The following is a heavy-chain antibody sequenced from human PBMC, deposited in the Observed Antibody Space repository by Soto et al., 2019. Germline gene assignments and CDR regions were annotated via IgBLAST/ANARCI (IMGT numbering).Heavy chain of an antibody. Sequence: EVQLVESGGGLVQPGGSLRLSCAASGFTLSDHYMDWVRQAPAKGLEWVGRSRNKANGYTTEYAASVKGRFTISRDDSRNSLFLQMNSLNTEDTAVYYCTRFDSSGYLQYWGQGTLVTVSS. CDR2: SRNKANGYTT. CDR1: GFTLSDHY. J-gene: IGHJ1*01. V-gene: IGHV3-72*01. CDR3: TRFDSSGYLQY. D-gene: IGHD3-22*01.